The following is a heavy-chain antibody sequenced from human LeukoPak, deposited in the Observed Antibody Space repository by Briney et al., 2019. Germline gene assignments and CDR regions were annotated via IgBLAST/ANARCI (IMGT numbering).Heavy chain of an antibody. D-gene: IGHD3-3*01. CDR2: IWYDGSNK. Sequence: GGSLRLSCAASGFTFSRYGMHWLRQAPGTGLEWVAVIWYDGSNKDYTDSVKGRFTISRGNSKNTVYLQMNSLRAEDTAIYYCAKGWSGYFRSPFDLWGRGTMVTVSS. J-gene: IGHJ3*01. CDR1: GFTFSRYG. CDR3: AKGWSGYFRSPFDL. V-gene: IGHV3-33*06.